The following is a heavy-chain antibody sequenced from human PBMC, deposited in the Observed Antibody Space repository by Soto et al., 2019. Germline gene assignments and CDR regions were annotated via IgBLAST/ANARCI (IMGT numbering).Heavy chain of an antibody. J-gene: IGHJ6*02. CDR2: ISWDGGST. Sequence: EVQLVESGGVVVQPGGSLRLSCAASGFTFDDYTMHWVRQAPGKGLEWVSLISWDGGSTYYADSVKGRFTISRYNSKNSLYLQMNSLRTEDTAFYYCAKDGEYSSSGRDLGYYGMDVWGQGPTVTVSS. CDR1: GFTFDDYT. V-gene: IGHV3-43*01. D-gene: IGHD6-6*01. CDR3: AKDGEYSSSGRDLGYYGMDV.